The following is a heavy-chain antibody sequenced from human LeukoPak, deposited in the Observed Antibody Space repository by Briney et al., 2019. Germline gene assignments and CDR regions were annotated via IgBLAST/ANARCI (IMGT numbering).Heavy chain of an antibody. V-gene: IGHV3-7*03. J-gene: IGHJ4*02. CDR1: GFTFSSYW. CDR2: IKQDGSEK. CDR3: ARGYDSSGYYPALWYFDH. Sequence: PGGSLRLSCAASGFTFSSYWMSWVRQAPGKGLEWVANIKQDGSEKYYVDSVKGRFTISRDNAKNSLYLQMNSLRAEDTAVYYCARGYDSSGYYPALWYFDHWGQGTLVTVSS. D-gene: IGHD3-22*01.